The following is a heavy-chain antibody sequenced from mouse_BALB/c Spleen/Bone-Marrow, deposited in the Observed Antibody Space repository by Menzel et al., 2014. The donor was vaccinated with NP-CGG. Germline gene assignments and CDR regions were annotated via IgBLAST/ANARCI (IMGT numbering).Heavy chain of an antibody. CDR2: IYPGDGST. D-gene: IGHD3-3*01. J-gene: IGHJ4*01. CDR3: ARGGIGRSLDY. Sequence: SGPELVKPGTLVKISCKASGYSFXDYDINWVKQRPGQGLEWIGWIYPGDGSTKYNEKFKGKATLTADRSSSTAYMQLSSLTSESSAVYFCARGGIGRSLDYWGQGTSVTVSS. CDR1: GYSFXDYD. V-gene: IGHV1S33*01.